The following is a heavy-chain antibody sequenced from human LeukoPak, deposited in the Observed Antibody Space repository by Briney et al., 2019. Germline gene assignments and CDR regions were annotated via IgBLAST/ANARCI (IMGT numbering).Heavy chain of an antibody. CDR3: ARNYGHDAFDI. V-gene: IGHV1-46*01. CDR2: INPSGGST. Sequence: ASVKVSCKASGYTFTSYYMHWVRLAPGQGLEWMGIINPSGGSTSYAQKFQGRVTMTRDTSTSTVYMELSSLRSEDTAVYYCARNYGHDAFDIWGQGTMVTVSS. CDR1: GYTFTSYY. J-gene: IGHJ3*02. D-gene: IGHD1-7*01.